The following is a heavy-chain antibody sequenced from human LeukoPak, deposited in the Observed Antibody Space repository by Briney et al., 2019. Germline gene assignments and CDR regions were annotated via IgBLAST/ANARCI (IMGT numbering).Heavy chain of an antibody. J-gene: IGHJ4*02. CDR1: GASISSYY. CDR2: IYTSGST. D-gene: IGHD3-9*01. Sequence: SETLSLTCTVSGASISSYYWSWIRQPAGKGLEWIGRIYTSGSTNYNPSLNSRVTMSLDTSKNQFSLKLSSVTAADTGVYYCARADILTGYFDYWGQGTLVTVSS. CDR3: ARADILTGYFDY. V-gene: IGHV4-4*07.